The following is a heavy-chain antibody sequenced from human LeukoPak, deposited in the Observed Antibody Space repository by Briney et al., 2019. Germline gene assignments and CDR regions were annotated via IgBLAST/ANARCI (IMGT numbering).Heavy chain of an antibody. J-gene: IGHJ4*02. Sequence: SETLSLTCAVYGGSFSGYYWGWIRQPPGKGLEWIGSIYYSGSTYYNPSLKSRVTISVDTSKNQFSLKLSSVTAADTAVYYCARDPRRGYSYGQGPTDYWGQGTLVTVSS. CDR2: IYYSGST. CDR3: ARDPRRGYSYGQGPTDY. V-gene: IGHV4-34*01. CDR1: GGSFSGYY. D-gene: IGHD5-18*01.